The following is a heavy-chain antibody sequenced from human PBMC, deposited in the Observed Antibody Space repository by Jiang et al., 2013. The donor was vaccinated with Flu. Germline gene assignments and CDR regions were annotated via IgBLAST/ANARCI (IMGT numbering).Heavy chain of an antibody. CDR2: ISSSGSTI. D-gene: IGHD6-13*01. J-gene: IGHJ4*02. CDR3: AREEAAAGTAIDY. Sequence: FSSYEMNWVRQAPGKGLEWVSYISSSGSTIYYADSVKGRFTISRDNAKNSLYLQMNSLRAEDTAVYYCAREEAAAGTAIDYWGQGTLVTVSS. V-gene: IGHV3-48*03. CDR1: FSSYE.